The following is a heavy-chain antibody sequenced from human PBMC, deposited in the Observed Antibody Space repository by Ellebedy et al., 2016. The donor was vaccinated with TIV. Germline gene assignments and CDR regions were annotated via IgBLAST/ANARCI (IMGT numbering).Heavy chain of an antibody. V-gene: IGHV1-3*04. J-gene: IGHJ6*02. Sequence: ASVKVSCXASGHSFTAYSMHWVRQAPGQRPEWMGWINTGNGNTKYSQNFQGRVTITRDTSATTVYMELTSLRSEDTAVYYCATRMWQDLMDVWGQGTTVTVSS. D-gene: IGHD2-15*01. CDR1: GHSFTAYS. CDR3: ATRMWQDLMDV. CDR2: INTGNGNT.